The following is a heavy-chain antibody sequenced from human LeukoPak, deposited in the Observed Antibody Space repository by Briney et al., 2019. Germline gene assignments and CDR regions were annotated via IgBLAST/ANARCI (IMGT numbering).Heavy chain of an antibody. CDR2: IYYSGST. CDR3: ARTHRGTDSSGYSPLDYFDY. Sequence: PSQTLSLTCTVSGGSISSGGYYWSWIRQHPGKGLEWIGYIYYSGSTYYNPSLKSRVTISVDTSKNQFSLKLSSVTAADTAVYYWARTHRGTDSSGYSPLDYFDYWGQGTLVTVSS. D-gene: IGHD3-22*01. J-gene: IGHJ4*02. CDR1: GGSISSGGYY. V-gene: IGHV4-31*03.